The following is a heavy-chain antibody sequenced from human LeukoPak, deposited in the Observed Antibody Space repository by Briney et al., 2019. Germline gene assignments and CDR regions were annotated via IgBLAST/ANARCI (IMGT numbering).Heavy chain of an antibody. CDR3: AGDGWHGLFTY. CDR1: GFTFSSYA. J-gene: IGHJ4*02. V-gene: IGHV3-30*04. CDR2: ISYDGSNK. D-gene: IGHD5-24*01. Sequence: GRSLRLSCAASGFTFSSYAIHWVRQAPGKGLEWVAVISYDGSNKYYADSVKGRFTMSRDNSKNTVSLQMNSLRVEDTAVYYCAGDGWHGLFTYWGQGTLVTVSS.